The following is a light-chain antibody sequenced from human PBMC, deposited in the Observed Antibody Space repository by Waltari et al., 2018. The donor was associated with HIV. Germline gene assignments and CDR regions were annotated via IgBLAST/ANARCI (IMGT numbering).Light chain of an antibody. CDR3: SSYTSSSTPYV. CDR2: EVS. Sequence: QSALTQPASVPGSPGQSITISCPGTTSDVGASKYVSWYQQHPGKAPKLMIYEVSNRPSGVSNRFSGSKSGNTASLTISGLQAEDEADYYCSSYTSSSTPYVSGTGTKVTVL. V-gene: IGLV2-14*01. CDR1: TSDVGASKY. J-gene: IGLJ1*01.